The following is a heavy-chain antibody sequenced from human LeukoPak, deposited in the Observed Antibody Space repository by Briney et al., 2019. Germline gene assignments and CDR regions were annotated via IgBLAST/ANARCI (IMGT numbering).Heavy chain of an antibody. D-gene: IGHD3-3*01. Sequence: NASETLSLTCAVSGGSVSSGGDYWSWIRQPPGKGLEWIGYIYYSGSTNYNPSLKSRVTISVDTSKNHFSLKLSSVTAADTAVYYCARGDFWSGRRPLDYWGQGTLVTVSS. CDR1: GGSVSSGGDY. V-gene: IGHV4-61*08. CDR2: IYYSGST. CDR3: ARGDFWSGRRPLDY. J-gene: IGHJ4*02.